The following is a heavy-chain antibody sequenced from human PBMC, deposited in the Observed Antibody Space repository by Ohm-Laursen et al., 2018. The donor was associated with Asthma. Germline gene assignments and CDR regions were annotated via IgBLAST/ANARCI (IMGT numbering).Heavy chain of an antibody. D-gene: IGHD4-17*01. J-gene: IGHJ2*01. CDR3: ARPFKTHDHGDYRDFWYFDL. CDR2: MNPNSGKT. CDR1: GYTFTNYD. V-gene: IGHV1-8*02. Sequence: GASVKVSCKASGYTFTNYDIHWVRQAPGQGLEWMGWMNPNSGKTGYAQKFQGRVIMTRNTAISTAYMEQSSLKSEDTAVYYCARPFKTHDHGDYRDFWYFDLWGRGTLVTVSS.